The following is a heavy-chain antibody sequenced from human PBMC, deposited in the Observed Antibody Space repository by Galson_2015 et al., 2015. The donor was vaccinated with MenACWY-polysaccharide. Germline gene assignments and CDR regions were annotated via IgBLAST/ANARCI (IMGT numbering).Heavy chain of an antibody. V-gene: IGHV1-8*01. J-gene: IGHJ4*02. CDR1: GYTFTNYD. CDR3: ARTNGDFDF. D-gene: IGHD4-17*01. Sequence: SVKVSCKASGYTFTNYDLNWVRLAPGQGLEWMARMNPKSGYSGYAQKFHGRVTLTKDTSISTAYLDLSSLRSEDTAMYYCARTNGDFDFWGQGTLITVSS. CDR2: MNPKSGYS.